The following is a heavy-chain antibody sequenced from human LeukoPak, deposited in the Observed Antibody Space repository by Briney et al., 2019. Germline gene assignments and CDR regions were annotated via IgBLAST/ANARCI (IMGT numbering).Heavy chain of an antibody. D-gene: IGHD2/OR15-2a*01. J-gene: IGHJ3*02. CDR1: GGSISSYY. CDR2: IYYSGST. CDR3: ARDLSSFWAGAFGI. Sequence: TSETLSLTCTVSGGSISSYYWSWIRQPPGKGLEWIGYIYYSGSTNYNPSLKSRVTISVDTSKNQFSLKLSSVTAADTAVYYCARDLSSFWAGAFGIWGQGTMVTVSS. V-gene: IGHV4-59*01.